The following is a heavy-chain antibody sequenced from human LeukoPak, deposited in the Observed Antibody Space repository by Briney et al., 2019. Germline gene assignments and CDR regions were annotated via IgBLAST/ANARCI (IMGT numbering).Heavy chain of an antibody. Sequence: ASVKVSCKASGGTFSSYGISWVRQPPGQGLEWVGGIIPIFGKANYAQKFQGRVTITADESTSTAYMELSSLTSEDTAVYYCARGFGEILYGMDVWGQGTTVTVSS. J-gene: IGHJ6*02. D-gene: IGHD3-10*01. CDR3: ARGFGEILYGMDV. V-gene: IGHV1-69*13. CDR2: IIPIFGKA. CDR1: GGTFSSYG.